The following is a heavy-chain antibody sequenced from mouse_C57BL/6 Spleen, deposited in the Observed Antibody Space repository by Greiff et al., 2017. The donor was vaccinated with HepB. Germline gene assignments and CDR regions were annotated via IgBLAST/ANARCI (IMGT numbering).Heavy chain of an antibody. CDR1: GYTFTSYW. D-gene: IGHD3-2*02. CDR2: IEPNSGGT. V-gene: IGHV1-72*01. Sequence: QVQLQQPGAELVKPGASVKLSCTASGYTFTSYWMPWVKQGPGRGLEWIGRIEPNSGGTKYNAKFKSKATLTVDKPSSTAYMQLSSLTSEDSAVYYCARWGMYGSSGSDYWGQGTTLTVSS. J-gene: IGHJ2*01. CDR3: ARWGMYGSSGSDY.